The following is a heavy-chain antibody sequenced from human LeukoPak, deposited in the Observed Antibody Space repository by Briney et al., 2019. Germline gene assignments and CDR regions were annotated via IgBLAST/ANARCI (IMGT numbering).Heavy chain of an antibody. CDR2: IYSGGST. CDR3: ARGAPFSSSWSPLGY. D-gene: IGHD6-13*01. Sequence: GGSLRLSCAASGFTFSSYAMSWVRQAPGKGLEWVSVIYSGGSTYYADSVKGRFTISRDNSKNTLYLQMNSLRAEDTAVYYCARGAPFSSSWSPLGYWGQGTLVTVSS. CDR1: GFTFSSYA. V-gene: IGHV3-53*01. J-gene: IGHJ4*02.